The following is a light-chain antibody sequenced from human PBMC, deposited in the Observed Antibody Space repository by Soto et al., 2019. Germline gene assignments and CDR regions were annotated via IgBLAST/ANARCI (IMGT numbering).Light chain of an antibody. CDR3: QQYGSSLFT. V-gene: IGKV3-20*01. J-gene: IGKJ3*01. CDR1: QSVSSSY. Sequence: EIVLTQSPGTLSLSPGERATLSCRASQSVSSSYLAWYQQKPGQAPRRLIYGASSRATGIPDRFSGSGSGTDCTLTIRRLEPEDFAVYYCQQYGSSLFTFGPGTKVDIK. CDR2: GAS.